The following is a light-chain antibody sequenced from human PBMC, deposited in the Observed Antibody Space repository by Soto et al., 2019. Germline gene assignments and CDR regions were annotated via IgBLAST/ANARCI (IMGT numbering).Light chain of an antibody. V-gene: IGKV1-33*01. CDR3: QQYENLPT. CDR1: QNINNY. J-gene: IGKJ5*01. Sequence: DIQMTHSPSSLSSSVVDIVTISCQASQNINNYLNWYQQKPGRAPKLLIYDASNLEAGVPSRFRGSGSGTDFTFTISRLQPEDIATYYCQQYENLPTFGQGTRLEIK. CDR2: DAS.